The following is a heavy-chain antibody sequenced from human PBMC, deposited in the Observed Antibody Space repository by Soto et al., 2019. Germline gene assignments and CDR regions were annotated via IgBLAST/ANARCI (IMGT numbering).Heavy chain of an antibody. J-gene: IGHJ4*02. CDR3: ALRRSSRGTFHLVY. V-gene: IGHV2-5*02. D-gene: IGHD6-19*01. CDR1: GFSLSTSGVG. CDR2: IYWDDDK. Sequence: QITLKESGPTLVKPTQTLTLTCTFSGFSLSTSGVGVGWIRQPPGKALEWLALIYWDDDKRYSPFLKSRLTTTTPTSKNQVVLTMTTMDHVDTATYYGALRRSSRGTFHLVYCGQGTLVTGSS.